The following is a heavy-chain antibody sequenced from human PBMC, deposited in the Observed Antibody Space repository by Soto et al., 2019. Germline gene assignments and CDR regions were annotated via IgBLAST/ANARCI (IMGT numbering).Heavy chain of an antibody. D-gene: IGHD3-22*01. J-gene: IGHJ4*02. CDR1: GGSISSYC. CDR2: IYYSGST. V-gene: IGHV4-59*01. CDR3: GRTPNYYDSSGYYT. Sequence: SETLSLTCTVSGGSISSYCWSWIRQPPGKGLEWIGYIYYSGSTNYNPSLKSRVTISVDTSKNQFSLKLSSVTAADTAVYYCGRTPNYYDSSGYYTWGQGTLVTVSS.